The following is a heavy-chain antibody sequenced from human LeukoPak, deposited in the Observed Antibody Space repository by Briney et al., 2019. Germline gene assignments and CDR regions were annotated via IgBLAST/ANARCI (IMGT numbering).Heavy chain of an antibody. CDR3: AKAGSGSLYYFDY. CDR2: ISDSGGST. Sequence: AGSLSLSWAVSGFTFNTNGIRWVRHAARGGLGWVSAISDSGGSTYYADSVKGRFTISRDNSKNTLYLQMNSLRAEDTAVYYCAKAGSGSLYYFDYWGQGTLVTVSS. V-gene: IGHV3-23*01. D-gene: IGHD3-10*01. CDR1: GFTFNTNG. J-gene: IGHJ4*02.